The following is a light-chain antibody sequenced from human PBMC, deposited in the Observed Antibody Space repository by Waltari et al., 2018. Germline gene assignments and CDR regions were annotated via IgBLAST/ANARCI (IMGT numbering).Light chain of an antibody. CDR2: AAS. Sequence: DIQLTQSPSFLSASVGDRVTITCRASQGISSYLAWYQQQPGEAPKLLISAASTLQSGVPSRFSGSGSGTEFTLTIRSLQPEDFATYYRQQLNSFPYTFGQGTKLDIK. J-gene: IGKJ2*01. CDR1: QGISSY. V-gene: IGKV1-9*01. CDR3: QQLNSFPYT.